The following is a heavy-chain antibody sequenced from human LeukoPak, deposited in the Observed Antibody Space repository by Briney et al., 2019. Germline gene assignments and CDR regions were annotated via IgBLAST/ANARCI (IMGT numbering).Heavy chain of an antibody. V-gene: IGHV3-21*01. D-gene: IGHD4-17*01. CDR2: ISSSSSYI. CDR1: GFTFSSYS. J-gene: IGHJ5*02. CDR3: ARDKDYGDGVWFDP. Sequence: GGSLRLSCAASGFTFSSYSMNWVRQAPGKGLEWVSSISSSSSYIYYADSVKGRFTISRDNAKNSLYLQMNSLRAEDTAVYYCARDKDYGDGVWFDPWGQGTLVTVSS.